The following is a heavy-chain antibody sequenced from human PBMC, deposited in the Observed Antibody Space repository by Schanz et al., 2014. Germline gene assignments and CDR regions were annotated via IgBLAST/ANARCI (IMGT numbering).Heavy chain of an antibody. V-gene: IGHV3-33*05. Sequence: QAQLVESGGGVVQPGRSLRLSCAASGFTFSNHGMHWVRQSPGKGLEWVAVISYDGNNEDYADSVKGRFSISRDNSQNTLYLQMNSLRAEDTAVYYCARPSDSSWYMDVWGKGTTVTVSS. J-gene: IGHJ6*03. CDR3: ARPSDSSWYMDV. D-gene: IGHD2-21*02. CDR2: ISYDGNNE. CDR1: GFTFSNHG.